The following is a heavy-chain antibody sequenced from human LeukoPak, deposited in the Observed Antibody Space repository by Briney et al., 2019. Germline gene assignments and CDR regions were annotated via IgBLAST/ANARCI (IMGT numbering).Heavy chain of an antibody. Sequence: ASVKVSCKASGYTFTSYGISWVRQAPGQGLEWMGWISAYNGNTNYAQKLQGRVTMTTDTSTSTAYMELRSLRSDDTAVYYCATRVFYGSGENWFDPWGQGTLVTVSS. V-gene: IGHV1-18*01. CDR3: ATRVFYGSGENWFDP. CDR2: ISAYNGNT. CDR1: GYTFTSYG. J-gene: IGHJ5*02. D-gene: IGHD3-10*01.